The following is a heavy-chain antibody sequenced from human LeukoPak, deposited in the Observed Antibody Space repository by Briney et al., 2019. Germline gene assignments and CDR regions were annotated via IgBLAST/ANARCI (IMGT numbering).Heavy chain of an antibody. Sequence: SETLSLTCTVSGGSISSYYWSWIRQPPGKGLEWIGYIYYSGSTNYNPSLKSRVTISVDTSKNQFSLKLSSVTAADTAVYYCAVYSGYGYFDYWGQGTLVTVSP. CDR2: IYYSGST. V-gene: IGHV4-59*01. CDR3: AVYSGYGYFDY. D-gene: IGHD5-12*01. J-gene: IGHJ4*02. CDR1: GGSISSYY.